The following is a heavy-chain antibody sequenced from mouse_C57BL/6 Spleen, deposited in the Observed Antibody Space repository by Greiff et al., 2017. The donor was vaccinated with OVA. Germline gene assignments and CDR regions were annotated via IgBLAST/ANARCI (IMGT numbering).Heavy chain of an antibody. Sequence: EVQLQQSGPELVKPGASVKIPCKASGYTFTDYNLDWVKQSHGKSLEWIGDINPNNGGTIYNQKFKGKATLTVDKSTSTAYMELRSLTSEDTAVYYCARWDYGNYRYFDVWGTGTTVTVSS. V-gene: IGHV1-18*01. CDR3: ARWDYGNYRYFDV. CDR1: GYTFTDYN. D-gene: IGHD2-1*01. CDR2: INPNNGGT. J-gene: IGHJ1*03.